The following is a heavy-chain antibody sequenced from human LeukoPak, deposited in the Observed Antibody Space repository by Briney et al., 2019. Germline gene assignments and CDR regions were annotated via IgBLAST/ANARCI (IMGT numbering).Heavy chain of an antibody. D-gene: IGHD2-15*01. J-gene: IGHJ3*02. V-gene: IGHV4-59*01. CDR3: ARDTGGFDI. CDR1: GVSISTYY. Sequence: SETLSLTCTVSGVSISTYYWSWIRQPPGKGLEWIGYIYSSGTTNYNPSLKSRVTISVDTSKNQFSLKLTSVTAADTAMYYCARDTGGFDIWGQGAMVTVSS. CDR2: IYSSGTT.